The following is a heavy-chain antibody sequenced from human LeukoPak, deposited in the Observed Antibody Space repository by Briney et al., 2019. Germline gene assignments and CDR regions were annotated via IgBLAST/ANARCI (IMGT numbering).Heavy chain of an antibody. J-gene: IGHJ4*02. CDR2: INPSGGST. CDR1: GYTFTGYY. CDR3: ARDITTVGPATLGY. V-gene: IGHV1-46*01. Sequence: ASVKVSCKASGYTFTGYYMHLVRQAPGQGLELMGIINPSGGSTSYAQKFQGRVTMTRDMSTSTVYMELSSLRSEDTAVYYCARDITTVGPATLGYWGQGTLVTVSS. D-gene: IGHD2-15*01.